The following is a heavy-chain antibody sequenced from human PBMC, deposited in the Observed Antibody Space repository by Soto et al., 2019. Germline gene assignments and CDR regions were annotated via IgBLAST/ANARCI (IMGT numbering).Heavy chain of an antibody. V-gene: IGHV4-59*01. J-gene: IGHJ4*02. D-gene: IGHD6-19*01. CDR2: ILYSGST. CDR3: ARRGYSSGWYYFDY. Sequence: PSETLSLTCSVSGGSISSYYWSWIRQLPGKGLEWIGYILYSGSTNYSPSLKSRVTISVDTSKNQFSLKLTSVTAADTAVYYCARRGYSSGWYYFDYWGQGTLVTVS. CDR1: GGSISSYY.